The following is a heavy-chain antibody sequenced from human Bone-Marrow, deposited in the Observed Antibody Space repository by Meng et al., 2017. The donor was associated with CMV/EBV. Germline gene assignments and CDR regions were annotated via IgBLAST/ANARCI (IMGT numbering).Heavy chain of an antibody. J-gene: IGHJ3*02. CDR2: ISYDGSNK. CDR1: GFTFSSYA. CDR3: ARDALEASNAFDI. Sequence: GESLKISCAASGFTFSSYAMHWVRQAPGKGLEWVAVISYDGSNKYYADSVKGRFTISRDNSKNTLYLQMNSLRAEDTAVYYCARDALEASNAFDIWGQGTMATVSS. V-gene: IGHV3-30*04.